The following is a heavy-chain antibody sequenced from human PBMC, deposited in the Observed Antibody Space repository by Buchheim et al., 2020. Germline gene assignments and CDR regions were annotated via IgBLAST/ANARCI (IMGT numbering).Heavy chain of an antibody. V-gene: IGHV4-59*01. D-gene: IGHD2-15*01. CDR3: ARVVAVAATVGDY. Sequence: VQLQESGPGLVKASQTLSLTCTVSGGSINNYYWSWIRQPPGKGLEWIGYIYHSGSTNYNPSLKSRVTISVDTPKNQFSLKLNSVTAADTAVYYCARVVAVAATVGDYWGQGTL. CDR1: GGSINNYY. CDR2: IYHSGST. J-gene: IGHJ4*02.